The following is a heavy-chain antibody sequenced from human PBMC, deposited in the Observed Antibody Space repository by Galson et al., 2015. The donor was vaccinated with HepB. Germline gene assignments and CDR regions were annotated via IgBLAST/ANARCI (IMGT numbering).Heavy chain of an antibody. CDR3: AKDSLRDYGDYVPGYFDY. V-gene: IGHV3-23*01. CDR1: GFTFSSYA. J-gene: IGHJ4*02. Sequence: SLRLSCAASGFTFSSYAMSWVRQAPGKGLEWVSAISGSGGSTYYADSVKGRFTISRDNSKNTLYLQMNSLRAEDTAVYYCAKDSLRDYGDYVPGYFDYWGQGTLVTVSS. CDR2: ISGSGGST. D-gene: IGHD4-17*01.